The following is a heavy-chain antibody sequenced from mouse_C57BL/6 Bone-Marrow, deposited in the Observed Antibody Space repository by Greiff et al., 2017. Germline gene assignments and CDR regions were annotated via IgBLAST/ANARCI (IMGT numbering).Heavy chain of an antibody. V-gene: IGHV14-2*01. CDR1: GFNIKDYY. D-gene: IGHD1-1*01. CDR3: ARGAETVVARGDY. CDR2: IDPEDGET. Sequence: EVHLVESGAELVKPGASVKLSCTASGFNIKDYYMHWVKQRTEQGLEWIGRIDPEDGETKYAPKFQGKATITADTSSNTAYLQLSSLTSEDTAVYYCARGAETVVARGDYWGQGTTLTVSS. J-gene: IGHJ2*01.